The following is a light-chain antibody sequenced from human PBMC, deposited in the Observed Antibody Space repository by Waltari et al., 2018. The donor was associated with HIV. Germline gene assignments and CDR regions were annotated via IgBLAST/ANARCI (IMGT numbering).Light chain of an antibody. CDR1: QSVSSSN. CDR3: QQYGSSPRT. Sequence: EIVLTQSPGTLSLSPGEGATLSCRASQSVSSSNLGWYQQKRGQAPRLLIYGASRRATGIPDRFSGSGSGTDFTLTISRLEPEDFAVYYCQQYGSSPRTFGQGTKVEIK. CDR2: GAS. J-gene: IGKJ1*01. V-gene: IGKV3-20*01.